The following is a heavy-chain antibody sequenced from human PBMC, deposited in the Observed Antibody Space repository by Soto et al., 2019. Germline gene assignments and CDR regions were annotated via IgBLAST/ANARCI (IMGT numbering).Heavy chain of an antibody. CDR3: VRAAGYSGNDYVYYYGMDV. V-gene: IGHV3-33*01. Sequence: QVQLVESGGGVVXPGRSLRLSCAASGFTFSSYGMHWVRQAPGKGLEWVALVWYDGGNKYYADSVKGRFTISRDNSKNTLYLQMNSLRDEDTAVYYCVRAAGYSGNDYVYYYGMDVWGQGTTVTVSS. D-gene: IGHD5-12*01. CDR1: GFTFSSYG. CDR2: VWYDGGNK. J-gene: IGHJ6*02.